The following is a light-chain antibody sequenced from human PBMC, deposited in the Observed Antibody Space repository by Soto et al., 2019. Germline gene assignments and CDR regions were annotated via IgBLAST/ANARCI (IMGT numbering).Light chain of an antibody. V-gene: IGKV4-1*01. CDR3: QQYYSTPS. Sequence: DIVRTQSPDSLAVSLGERATMNCKSSQSVLYSSNNKNYLAWYQQKPGEPPKLLIYWASTRESGVPDRFSGSGSGTDFTLTISSLQAEDVAVYYCQQYYSTPSFGQGTKVEIK. J-gene: IGKJ1*01. CDR1: QSVLYSSNNKNY. CDR2: WAS.